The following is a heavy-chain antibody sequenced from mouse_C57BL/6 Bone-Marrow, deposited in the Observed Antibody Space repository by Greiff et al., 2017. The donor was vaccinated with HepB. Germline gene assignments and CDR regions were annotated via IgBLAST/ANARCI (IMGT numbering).Heavy chain of an antibody. J-gene: IGHJ2*01. Sequence: QVQLQQPGAELVKPGASVKLSCKASGYTFTSYWMQWVKQRPGQGLEWIGEIDPSDSYTNYNQKFKGKATLTVDTSSSTAYMQLSSLTSEDSAVYYCARSETIVATFDYWGKGATLTVSS. CDR3: ARSETIVATFDY. D-gene: IGHD1-1*01. CDR1: GYTFTSYW. CDR2: IDPSDSYT. V-gene: IGHV1-50*01.